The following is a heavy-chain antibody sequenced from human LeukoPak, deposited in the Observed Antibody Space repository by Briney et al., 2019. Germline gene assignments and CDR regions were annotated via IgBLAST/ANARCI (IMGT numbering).Heavy chain of an antibody. CDR2: INPKNAGT. D-gene: IGHD6-13*01. J-gene: IGHJ4*02. CDR1: GYTFTGHY. CDR3: ARTLYIAAVPGGLDY. V-gene: IGHV1-2*02. Sequence: ASVKVSCKASGYTFTGHYMHWVRQAPGQGLEWMGWINPKNAGTNFAQRFQGRVTMTRDTSISTVYMELSRLRSDDTALYYCARTLYIAAVPGGLDYWGQGTLVTVSS.